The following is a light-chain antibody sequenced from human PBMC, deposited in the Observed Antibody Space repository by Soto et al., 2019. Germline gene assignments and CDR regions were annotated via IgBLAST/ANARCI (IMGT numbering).Light chain of an antibody. CDR2: EVT. V-gene: IGLV2-23*02. Sequence: QSALSQPASVSGSPGQSITISCTGTSSDVGSNNLVSWYQQHPGKAPKLMIYEVTKRPSGISNRFSGSKSGNTASLTISGLQAEDEADYYCCSYASTSASYAFGAGTKVTVL. CDR3: CSYASTSASYA. J-gene: IGLJ1*01. CDR1: SSDVGSNNL.